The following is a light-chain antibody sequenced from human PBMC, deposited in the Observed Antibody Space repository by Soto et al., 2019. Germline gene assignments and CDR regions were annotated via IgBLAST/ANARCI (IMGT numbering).Light chain of an antibody. Sequence: EIIMTQSPATLSVSPGERATLSCRASQSVSSYLAWYQQKPGQAPRLLIYFASTRATAIPVRFSGSGSGTEFTLTINSLQSEDSAIYYCQQYNNWPYTFGQGTKVDIK. V-gene: IGKV3-15*01. J-gene: IGKJ2*01. CDR2: FAS. CDR1: QSVSSY. CDR3: QQYNNWPYT.